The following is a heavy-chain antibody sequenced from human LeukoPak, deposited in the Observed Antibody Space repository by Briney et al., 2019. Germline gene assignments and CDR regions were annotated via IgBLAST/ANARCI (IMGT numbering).Heavy chain of an antibody. Sequence: GESLKISCKGSGYSFTTYWIAWVRQMPGKGLEWMGIIYPGDSDARYSPPFQGQVTISADKSISTAYLQWSSLKASDTAMYYCARHELVYYYDSSGAIPDYWGQGTLVTVSS. J-gene: IGHJ4*02. CDR2: IYPGDSDA. CDR1: GYSFTTYW. V-gene: IGHV5-51*01. D-gene: IGHD3-22*01. CDR3: ARHELVYYYDSSGAIPDY.